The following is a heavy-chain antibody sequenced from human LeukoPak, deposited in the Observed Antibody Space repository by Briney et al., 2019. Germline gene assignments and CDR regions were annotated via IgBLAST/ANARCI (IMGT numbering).Heavy chain of an antibody. CDR2: IYYSGST. J-gene: IGHJ4*02. CDR1: GGSISSSSYY. CDR3: ARHSGWYSFDY. D-gene: IGHD6-19*01. Sequence: PSETLSLTCTVSGGSISSSSYYWGWIRQPPGKGLEWIGSIYYSGSTYYNPSLKSRVTISVDTSKNQFSLKLSSVTAADTAVYYCARHSGWYSFDYWGQGTLVTVSS. V-gene: IGHV4-39*01.